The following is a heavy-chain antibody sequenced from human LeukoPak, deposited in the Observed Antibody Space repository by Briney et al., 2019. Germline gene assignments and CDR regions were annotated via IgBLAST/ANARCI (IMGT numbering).Heavy chain of an antibody. D-gene: IGHD2-2*01. CDR2: ISWNSGSI. J-gene: IGHJ4*02. CDR3: ANHLACGSTSCPPSDS. CDR1: GFTFDDYA. Sequence: GGSLRLSCAASGFTFDDYAMHWVRQAPGKGLEWVSGISWNSGSIGYADSVRGRFTISRDNAKNSLYLQMNSLRAEDTAVYYCANHLACGSTSCPPSDSWGQGTLVTVSS. V-gene: IGHV3-9*01.